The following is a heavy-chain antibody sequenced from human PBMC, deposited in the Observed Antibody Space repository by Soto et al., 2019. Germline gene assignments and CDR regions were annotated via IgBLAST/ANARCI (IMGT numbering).Heavy chain of an antibody. J-gene: IGHJ4*02. V-gene: IGHV4-4*07. CDR3: ARDLALSAWFDY. CDR1: GGSISSYY. Sequence: SETLSLTCTVSGGSISSYYWSWIRQPAGKGLEWIGRIYTSGSTNYNPSLKSRVTMSVDTSQNQFSLKLSSVTAADTAVYYCARDLALSAWFDYWGRGTLVTVSS. CDR2: IYTSGST.